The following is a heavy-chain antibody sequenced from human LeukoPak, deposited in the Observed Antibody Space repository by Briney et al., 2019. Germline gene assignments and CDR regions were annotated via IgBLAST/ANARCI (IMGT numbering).Heavy chain of an antibody. CDR1: GFTFSSYG. D-gene: IGHD3-10*01. V-gene: IGHV3-30*18. Sequence: GGSLRLSCAASGFTFSSYGMHWVRQAPGKGLEWVAVTSYDGTNKQYADSVKGRFTISRDTSKNTLYLQMNSLRAEDTAVYYCAKDHYVSGRYDAFDIWGQGTMVTVSS. CDR2: TSYDGTNK. CDR3: AKDHYVSGRYDAFDI. J-gene: IGHJ3*02.